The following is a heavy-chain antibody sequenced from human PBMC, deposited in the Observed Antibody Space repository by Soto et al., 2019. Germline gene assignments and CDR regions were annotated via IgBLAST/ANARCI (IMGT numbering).Heavy chain of an antibody. CDR1: GFTVSSKY. J-gene: IGHJ6*04. D-gene: IGHD2-15*01. Sequence: GGSLRLSCAASGFTVSSKYMSWVRQAPGKGLEWVSLIQSGGPTYYADSVKGRFTISRDTSENTLHLQMDSLRAEDTAVYYCAGEDVLCDGGRCYGVPLDVWGKGTRVTVSS. CDR2: IQSGGPT. V-gene: IGHV3-66*01. CDR3: AGEDVLCDGGRCYGVPLDV.